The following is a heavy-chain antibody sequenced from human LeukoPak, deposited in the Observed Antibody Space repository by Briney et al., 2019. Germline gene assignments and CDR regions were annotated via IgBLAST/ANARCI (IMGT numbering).Heavy chain of an antibody. D-gene: IGHD2/OR15-2a*01. J-gene: IGHJ4*02. CDR3: AREGGPFRPLDY. Sequence: SETLSLTCGVAGGSISSTNWWTWVRQPPGKGLEWIGEVNVLGNTNYNPSLESRVTISIDKSENHVSLKLTSVPAADTAVYYCAREGGPFRPLDYSGQGTLVTVSS. CDR2: VNVLGNT. V-gene: IGHV4/OR15-8*02. CDR1: GGSISSTNW.